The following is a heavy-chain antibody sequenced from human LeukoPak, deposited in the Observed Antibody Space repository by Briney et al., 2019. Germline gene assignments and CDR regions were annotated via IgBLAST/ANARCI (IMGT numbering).Heavy chain of an antibody. Sequence: SETLSLTCTVSGGSISSGSYYWNWIRQPAGKGLEWIGRIYSSGSTNYNPSLKSRVTISVDTSKNQFSLKLSSVTAADTAVYYCARTMAVAGTFSYWGQGTLVTVSS. CDR1: GGSISSGSYY. V-gene: IGHV4-61*02. CDR2: IYSSGST. J-gene: IGHJ4*02. CDR3: ARTMAVAGTFSY. D-gene: IGHD6-19*01.